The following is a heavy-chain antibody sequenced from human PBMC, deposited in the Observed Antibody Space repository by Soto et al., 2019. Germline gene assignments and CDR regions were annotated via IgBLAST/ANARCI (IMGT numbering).Heavy chain of an antibody. CDR1: GFTFSSYG. D-gene: IGHD6-6*01. V-gene: IGHV3-30*18. Sequence: GGSLRLSCAASGFTFSSYGMHRVRQAPGKGLEWVAVISYDGSNKYYADSVKGRFTISRDNSKNTLYLQMNSLRAEDTAVYYCAKWGSSSGTDVWGQGTTVTVSS. CDR2: ISYDGSNK. J-gene: IGHJ6*02. CDR3: AKWGSSSGTDV.